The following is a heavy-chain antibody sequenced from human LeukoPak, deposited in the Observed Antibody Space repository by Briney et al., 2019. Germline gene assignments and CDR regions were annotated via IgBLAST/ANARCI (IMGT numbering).Heavy chain of an antibody. CDR1: GGTFSSYA. CDR3: ARDWQLPSGPDVFDI. CDR2: IIPIIGTA. Sequence: GASAKVSCKASGGTFSSYAISWVRQAPGQRLEWMGGIIPIIGTANYAQKFQGRVTMATDTSTSTASMELWSLRSDDTAVYYCARDWQLPSGPDVFDIWGQGTVVTVSS. J-gene: IGHJ3*02. V-gene: IGHV1-69*05. D-gene: IGHD1-1*01.